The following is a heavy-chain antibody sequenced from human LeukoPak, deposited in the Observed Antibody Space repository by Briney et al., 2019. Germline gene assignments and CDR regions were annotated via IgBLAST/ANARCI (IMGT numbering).Heavy chain of an antibody. D-gene: IGHD3-22*01. CDR1: GFTFSSHV. CDR2: ISGSGVST. J-gene: IGHJ4*02. Sequence: PGGSLRLSCAASGFTFSSHVMSWVRQAPGTGLDWVSAISGSGVSTYYADSVKGRFTISRDNSKNTLYLQMNSLRAEDTAVYYCAKGRLTMIVRTAHDYWGQGTLVTVSS. V-gene: IGHV3-23*01. CDR3: AKGRLTMIVRTAHDY.